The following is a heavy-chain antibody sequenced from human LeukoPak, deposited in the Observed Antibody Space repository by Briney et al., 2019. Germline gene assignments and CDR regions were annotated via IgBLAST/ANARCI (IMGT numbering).Heavy chain of an antibody. Sequence: ASVKVSCKASGYTFTSYGISWVRQAPGQGLEWMGWISAYNGNTNYAQKLQGRVTMTTDTSTSTAYMELRSLRSDDTAVYYCAGDTGVEEPYYYYGMDVWGQGTTVTVSS. CDR3: AGDTGVEEPYYYYGMDV. D-gene: IGHD3-3*01. V-gene: IGHV1-18*01. CDR2: ISAYNGNT. CDR1: GYTFTSYG. J-gene: IGHJ6*02.